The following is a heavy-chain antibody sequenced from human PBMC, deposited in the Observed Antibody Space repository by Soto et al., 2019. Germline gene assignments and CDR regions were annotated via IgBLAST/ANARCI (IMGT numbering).Heavy chain of an antibody. CDR2: INSDGSST. CDR3: YSSGWSYYYYYMDV. CDR1: GFTFSSYW. J-gene: IGHJ6*03. V-gene: IGHV3-74*01. D-gene: IGHD6-19*01. Sequence: GGSLRLSCAASGFTFSSYWMHWVRQAPGKGLVWVSRINSDGSSTSYADSVKGRFTISRDNAKNTLYLQMNSLRAEDTAVYYCYSSGWSYYYYYMDVWGKGTTVTVSS.